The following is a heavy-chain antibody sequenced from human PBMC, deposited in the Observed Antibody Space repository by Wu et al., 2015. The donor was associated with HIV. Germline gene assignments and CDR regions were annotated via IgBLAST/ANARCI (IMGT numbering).Heavy chain of an antibody. CDR3: ARAKNDFWSGSFFDY. CDR1: GYTFTGYY. CDR2: INPDSGAT. V-gene: IGHV1-2*02. D-gene: IGHD3-3*01. J-gene: IGHJ4*02. Sequence: QVQLVQSGAEVKKPGASVKVSCKASGYTFTGYYMHWVRQAPGQGLEWMGWINPDSGATNYLQNFQGRVTVTRDTSINSIYIDLSGLRFDDTAVYYCARAKNDFWSGSFFDYWGQGTLVTVSS.